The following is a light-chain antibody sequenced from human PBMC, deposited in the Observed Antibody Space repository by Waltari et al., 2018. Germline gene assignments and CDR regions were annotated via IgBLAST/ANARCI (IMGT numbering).Light chain of an antibody. Sequence: EIVLTQSPATLSLSPGERATLSCRASQSVSSSLAWYQHKPGQSPRLLIYDASNRATGTPARFSGSGSGTDFTLTISSLEPEDFAVYYCQQRSNWPPVVTFGQGTRLEIK. CDR2: DAS. V-gene: IGKV3-11*01. CDR3: QQRSNWPPVVT. CDR1: QSVSSS. J-gene: IGKJ5*01.